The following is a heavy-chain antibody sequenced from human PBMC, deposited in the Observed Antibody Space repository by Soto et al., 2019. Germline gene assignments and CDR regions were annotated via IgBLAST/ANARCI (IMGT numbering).Heavy chain of an antibody. V-gene: IGHV4-34*01. D-gene: IGHD6-19*01. J-gene: IGHJ4*02. CDR3: ARKQWLGPLDF. CDR2: INQSGRT. CDR1: GGSFSDYY. Sequence: QVQLQQWGAGLLKPSETLSLTCAVYGGSFSDYYWSWIRQTTGKGLEWSGEINQSGRTNCNPSLKSRVTMSVDTARNQFSLKLTSVTAADTAVYFCARKQWLGPLDFWGKGTLVTVSS.